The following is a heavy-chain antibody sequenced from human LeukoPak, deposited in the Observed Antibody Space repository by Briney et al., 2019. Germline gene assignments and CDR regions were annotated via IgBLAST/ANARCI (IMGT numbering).Heavy chain of an antibody. V-gene: IGHV4-38-2*02. CDR2: IYHSGST. J-gene: IGHJ4*02. D-gene: IGHD3-22*01. Sequence: SETLSLTCTVSGYSISSGYYWGWIRQPPGKGLEWIGSIYHSGSTYYNPSLKSRVTISVDTSKNQFSLELSSVTAADTAVYYCARAATAYYYDSSGYYLNDYWGQGTLVTVSS. CDR1: GYSISSGYY. CDR3: ARAATAYYYDSSGYYLNDY.